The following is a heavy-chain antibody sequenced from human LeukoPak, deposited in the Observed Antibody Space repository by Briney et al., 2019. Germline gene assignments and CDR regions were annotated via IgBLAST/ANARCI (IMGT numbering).Heavy chain of an antibody. Sequence: ASVKVSCKASGYTFTSYGISWVRQAPGQGLEWMGWISAYNGNTNYAQKLQGRVTMTTDTSTSTAYMELRSLRSDDTAVYYCASLRDYYYGSGSHPNDYWGQGTLVTVSS. V-gene: IGHV1-18*04. J-gene: IGHJ4*02. CDR2: ISAYNGNT. D-gene: IGHD3-10*01. CDR3: ASLRDYYYGSGSHPNDY. CDR1: GYTFTSYG.